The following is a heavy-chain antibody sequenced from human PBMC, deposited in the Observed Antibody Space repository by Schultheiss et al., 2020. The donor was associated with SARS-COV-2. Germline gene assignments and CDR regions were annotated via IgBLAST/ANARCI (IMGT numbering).Heavy chain of an antibody. V-gene: IGHV4-30-2*01. D-gene: IGHD3-3*01. J-gene: IGHJ3*02. CDR1: GGSISSGGYS. CDR3: ARARFLSSFDI. Sequence: SETLSLTCAVSGGSISSGGYSWSWIRQPPGKGLEWIGYIYHSGSTYYNPSLKSRVTISVDTSKNQFSLKLSSVTAADTAVYYCARARFLSSFDIWGQGTMVTVSS. CDR2: IYHSGST.